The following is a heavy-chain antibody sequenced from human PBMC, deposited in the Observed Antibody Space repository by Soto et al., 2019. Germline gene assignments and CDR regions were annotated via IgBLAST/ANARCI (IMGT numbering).Heavy chain of an antibody. CDR3: ASPGFDLFSYYYYGMDV. D-gene: IGHD3-9*01. CDR1: GYTFTSYA. CDR2: INAGNGNT. Sequence: QVQLVQSGAEVKKPGASVKVSCKASGYTFTSYAMHWVRQAPGQRREWMGWINAGNGNTKYSQKFQGRVTITRDTSASTDYMELSSLRSEDTAVYYCASPGFDLFSYYYYGMDVWGQGTTVTVSS. V-gene: IGHV1-3*01. J-gene: IGHJ6*02.